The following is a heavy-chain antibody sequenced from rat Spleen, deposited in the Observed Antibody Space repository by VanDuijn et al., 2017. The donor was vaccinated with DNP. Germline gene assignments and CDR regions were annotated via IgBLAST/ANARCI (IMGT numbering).Heavy chain of an antibody. Sequence: QVQLKESGPGLVQPSETLSLTCTVSGFSLTTYSVSWVRQTSGKGPEWMGKMWYDRDTAYNSALKSRLSISRDTSKSQVFLKMNSLQTDDTGTYYCTSDSLNSSSFVYWGQGSLVTVSS. D-gene: IGHD1-2*01. CDR3: TSDSLNSSSFVY. CDR2: MWYDRDT. CDR1: GFSLTTYS. V-gene: IGHV2-63*01. J-gene: IGHJ3*01.